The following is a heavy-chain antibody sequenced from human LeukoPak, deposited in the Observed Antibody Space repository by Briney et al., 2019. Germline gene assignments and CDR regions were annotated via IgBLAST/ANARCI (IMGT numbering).Heavy chain of an antibody. CDR2: TYYRSKWYN. V-gene: IGHV6-1*01. J-gene: IGHJ4*02. Sequence: RTYYRSKWYNDYAVSVKSRITINPDTSKNQFSLQLNSVTPEDTAVYYCALSTRLVTFDYWGQGTLVTVSS. D-gene: IGHD6-19*01. CDR3: ALSTRLVTFDY.